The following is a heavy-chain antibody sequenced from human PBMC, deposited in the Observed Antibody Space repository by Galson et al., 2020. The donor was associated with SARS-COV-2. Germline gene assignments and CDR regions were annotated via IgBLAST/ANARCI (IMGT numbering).Heavy chain of an antibody. D-gene: IGHD3-10*01. V-gene: IGHV1-2*04. CDR3: AREYSVSSWYGGDYYYGMDV. J-gene: IGHJ6*02. CDR1: GYTFNGYY. Sequence: ASVKVSCKASGYTFNGYYMHWVRQAPGQGLEWMGWINPNSGGTNYAQKFQGWVTMTRDTSISTAYMELSRLRSDDTAVYYCAREYSVSSWYGGDYYYGMDVWGQGTTVTVSS. CDR2: INPNSGGT.